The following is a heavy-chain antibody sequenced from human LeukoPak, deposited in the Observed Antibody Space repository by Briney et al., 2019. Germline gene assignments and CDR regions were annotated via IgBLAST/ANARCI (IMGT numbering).Heavy chain of an antibody. Sequence: ASVNVSCKASGYTFTSYRISWVRQAPGQGLEWMGWISAYNGNTNYAQNLQGRVTMTTDTSTSTAYMELRSLRSDDTAVYYCALEEYYYDSSGGFDPWGQGTLVTVSS. CDR1: GYTFTSYR. CDR3: ALEEYYYDSSGGFDP. J-gene: IGHJ5*02. CDR2: ISAYNGNT. V-gene: IGHV1-18*01. D-gene: IGHD3-22*01.